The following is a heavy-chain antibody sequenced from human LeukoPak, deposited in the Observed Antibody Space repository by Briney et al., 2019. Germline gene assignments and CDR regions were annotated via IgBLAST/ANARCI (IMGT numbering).Heavy chain of an antibody. J-gene: IGHJ3*02. CDR3: ARGTPVGMIVVPNAFDI. Sequence: SETLSLTCTVSGGSISSGGYYWSWIRQHPGKGLEWIGYIYYSGGTYYNPSLKSRVTISVDTSKNQFSLKLSSVTAADTAVYYCARGTPVGMIVVPNAFDIWGQGTMVTVSS. D-gene: IGHD3-22*01. CDR2: IYYSGGT. CDR1: GGSISSGGYY. V-gene: IGHV4-31*03.